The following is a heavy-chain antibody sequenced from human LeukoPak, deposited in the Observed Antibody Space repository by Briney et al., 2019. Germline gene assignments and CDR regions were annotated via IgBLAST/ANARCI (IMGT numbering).Heavy chain of an antibody. CDR3: ARRVIGSAVNSERNWFDP. D-gene: IGHD4-11*01. J-gene: IGHJ5*02. V-gene: IGHV4-59*08. Sequence: PSETLSLTCSVSGGSINSYYWNWIRQPPGKGLEWIASISYSGNTHYNPSLESRVTISVDTSKNQFSLKLSSVTAADTAVYYCARRVIGSAVNSERNWFDPWGQGTLITVSS. CDR1: GGSINSYY. CDR2: ISYSGNT.